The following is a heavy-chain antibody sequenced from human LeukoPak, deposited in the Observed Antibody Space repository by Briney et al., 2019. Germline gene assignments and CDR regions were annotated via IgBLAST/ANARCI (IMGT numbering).Heavy chain of an antibody. CDR2: IYYSGST. D-gene: IGHD1-1*01. V-gene: IGHV4-39*02. CDR3: ARGGLWIYYFDC. CDR1: GGSISSSSYY. Sequence: PSETLSLTCTVSGGSISSSSYYWGWIRQPPGKGLEWIGSIYYSGSTYYNASLKSRVTISIDTSKNHFSLKLNSVTAADTAVFYCARGGLWIYYFDCWGQGTLVTVSS. J-gene: IGHJ4*02.